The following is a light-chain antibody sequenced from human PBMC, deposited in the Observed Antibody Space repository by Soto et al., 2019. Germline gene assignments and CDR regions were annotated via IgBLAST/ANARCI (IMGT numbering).Light chain of an antibody. CDR3: QQRSNWPMYT. V-gene: IGKV1-5*01. CDR1: QSISSW. CDR2: DAS. J-gene: IGKJ2*01. Sequence: DIQMTQSPSTLSASVGDRVTITCRASQSISSWLAWYQQKPGKAPKLLIYDASSLESGVPSRFSGSGSGTEFTLTISSLQPDDFAVYYCQQRSNWPMYTFGQGTKLEIK.